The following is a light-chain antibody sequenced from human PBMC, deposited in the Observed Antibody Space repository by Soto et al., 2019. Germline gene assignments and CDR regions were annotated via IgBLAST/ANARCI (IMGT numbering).Light chain of an antibody. CDR1: SSNIGSVYD. CDR2: GNI. CDR3: QSYDNSVSYVV. J-gene: IGLJ2*01. V-gene: IGLV1-40*01. Sequence: QSVLTQPPSVSGAPGQRVTISCTGSSSNIGSVYDVHWYQQLPGTAPKLLIYGNINRPSGVPDRFSGSKSGTSASLAIAEVQAEDEADYYCQSYDNSVSYVVFGGGTKLTVL.